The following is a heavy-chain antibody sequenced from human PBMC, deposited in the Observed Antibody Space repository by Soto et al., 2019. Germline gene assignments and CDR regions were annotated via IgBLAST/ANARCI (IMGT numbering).Heavy chain of an antibody. V-gene: IGHV1-8*01. CDR2: MNPNSGNT. CDR1: GYTFTRYD. D-gene: IGHD6-13*01. J-gene: IGHJ6*03. CDR3: ARINFSKQQLVVRDYYYYMDV. Sequence: ASVKVSCKASGYTFTRYDINWVRQATGQGLEWMGWMNPNSGNTGYAQKFQGRVTMTRNTSISTAYMELSSLRSEDTAVYYCARINFSKQQLVVRDYYYYMDVWGKGTTVTVSS.